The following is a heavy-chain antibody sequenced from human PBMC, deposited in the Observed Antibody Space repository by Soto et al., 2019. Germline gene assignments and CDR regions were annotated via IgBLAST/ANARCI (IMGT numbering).Heavy chain of an antibody. D-gene: IGHD3-10*01. J-gene: IGHJ4*02. CDR1: GYSISSGYY. Sequence: SSETLSLTCAVSGYSISSGYYWGWIRQPPGKGLEWIGSIYHSGSTYYNPSLKSRVTISVDTSKNQFSLKLSSVTAADTAVYYCASLNPYGSGTYYFDYWGQGTLVTVSS. V-gene: IGHV4-38-2*01. CDR2: IYHSGST. CDR3: ASLNPYGSGTYYFDY.